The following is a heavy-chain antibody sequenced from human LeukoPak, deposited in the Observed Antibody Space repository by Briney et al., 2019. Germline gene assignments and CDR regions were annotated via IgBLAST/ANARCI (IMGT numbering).Heavy chain of an antibody. CDR3: ARVQVAAAAYYFDY. D-gene: IGHD6-13*01. J-gene: IGHJ4*02. CDR2: IHYSGST. Sequence: SETLSLTCTVSGGSISSTNYYWGWIRQPPGKGLEWIGSIHYSGSTYFNPSLKSRVTISVDTSKNEFSLNLSSVTAADTAVYYCARVQVAAAAYYFDYWGQGTLVTVSS. V-gene: IGHV4-39*01. CDR1: GGSISSTNYY.